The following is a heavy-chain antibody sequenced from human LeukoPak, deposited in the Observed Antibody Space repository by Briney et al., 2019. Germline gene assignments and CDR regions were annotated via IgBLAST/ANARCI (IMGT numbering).Heavy chain of an antibody. D-gene: IGHD5-18*01. J-gene: IGHJ4*02. CDR3: AQISVDTSRGRWSDFDS. CDR1: GFTFSTYA. V-gene: IGHV3-23*01. Sequence: PGGSLRLSCAASGFTFSTYAMTWLRQAPGKGLEWVSALSASGSNTYYADSVKGRFTISRDNSKNMLYLQVNSLRAEDTAVYYCAQISVDTSRGRWSDFDSWGQGILVTVSS. CDR2: LSASGSNT.